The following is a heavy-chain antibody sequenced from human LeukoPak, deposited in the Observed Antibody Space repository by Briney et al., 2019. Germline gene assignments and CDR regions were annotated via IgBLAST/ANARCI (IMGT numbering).Heavy chain of an antibody. Sequence: SETLSLTCTVSGGSFSSADHYWSWIRQPPGKGLEWIGYIYYSGSTYYNPSLKSRVTISVDTSKNQFSLKLSSVTAADTAVYYCARQVRKKIDYWGQGTLVTVSS. J-gene: IGHJ4*02. CDR3: ARQVRKKIDY. V-gene: IGHV4-30-4*08. CDR2: IYYSGST. CDR1: GGSFSSADHY.